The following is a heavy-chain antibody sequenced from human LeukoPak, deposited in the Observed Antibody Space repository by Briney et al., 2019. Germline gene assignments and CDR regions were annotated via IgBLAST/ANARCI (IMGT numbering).Heavy chain of an antibody. Sequence: SLSLSCAASGFTFDNYAMHWVRQAPGKGLEWISGISWDSGSIGYADSVKGRFTISRDNSKNTLDLQMNSLRVEDTAVYYCVRDRAPWGGALGGAKGMDVWGEGTTVTVSS. D-gene: IGHD3-10*01. CDR1: GFTFDNYA. V-gene: IGHV3-9*01. CDR2: ISWDSGSI. CDR3: VRDRAPWGGALGGAKGMDV. J-gene: IGHJ6*04.